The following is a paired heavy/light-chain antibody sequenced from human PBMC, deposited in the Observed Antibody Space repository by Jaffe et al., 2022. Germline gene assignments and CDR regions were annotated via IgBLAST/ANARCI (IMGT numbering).Heavy chain of an antibody. CDR1: GFTFSDAW. J-gene: IGHJ4*02. D-gene: IGHD2-21*01. V-gene: IGHV3-15*01. CDR2: IKSQRHGGTT. Sequence: EVQLVQSGGGLVEPGGSLRLSCAASGFTFSDAWMTWVRQAPGKGLEWVGHIKSQRHGGTTDYAAPVKDRFTVSRDDSKNMFYLQMNSLKAEDRAVYYCATEFHGALNFWGQGTLVTVSS. CDR3: ATEFHGALNF.
Light chain of an antibody. CDR1: QSLLYTSNNKNN. Sequence: DIVMTQSPDSLAVSLGERATINCKSSQSLLYTSNNKNNLAWYQQQPGQPPKPLIYWASTRASGVPDRFSGSGSGTDFTLTISTLQAEDVAVYYCQQYYATPWTFGQGTKVEIK. CDR2: WAS. CDR3: QQYYATPWT. V-gene: IGKV4-1*01. J-gene: IGKJ1*01.